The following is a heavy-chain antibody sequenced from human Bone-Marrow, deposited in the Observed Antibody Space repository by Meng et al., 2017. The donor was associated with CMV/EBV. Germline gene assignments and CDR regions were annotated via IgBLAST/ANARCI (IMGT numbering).Heavy chain of an antibody. J-gene: IGHJ3*02. CDR2: IYSGGST. CDR1: GFTVSSNY. V-gene: IGHV3-53*01. D-gene: IGHD2-2*01. Sequence: GESLKISCAASGFTVSSNYMSWVRQAPGKGLEWVSIIYSGGSTYYADSVKGRFTISRDNSKNTLYLQMNSLRAEDTAVYHCARQLGYCSSTNCYPGAFDIWGQGTMVTV. CDR3: ARQLGYCSSTNCYPGAFDI.